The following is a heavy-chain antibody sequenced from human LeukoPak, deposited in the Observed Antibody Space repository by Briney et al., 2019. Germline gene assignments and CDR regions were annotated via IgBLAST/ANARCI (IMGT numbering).Heavy chain of an antibody. CDR3: ARDRDDFWSGYLFDY. CDR1: GYTFTGYY. V-gene: IGHV1-2*02. Sequence: ASVKVSGMASGYTFTGYYMHWVRQAPGQGLEWMGWINPNSGGTNYAQKFQGRVTMTRDTSISTAYMELSRLRSDDTAVYYCARDRDDFWSGYLFDYWGQGTLVTVSS. J-gene: IGHJ4*02. CDR2: INPNSGGT. D-gene: IGHD3-3*01.